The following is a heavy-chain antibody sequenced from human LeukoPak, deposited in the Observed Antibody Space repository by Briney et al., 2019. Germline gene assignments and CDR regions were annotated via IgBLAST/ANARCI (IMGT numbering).Heavy chain of an antibody. CDR3: ARVGVAGTRINYYFDY. Sequence: GRSLRLSCAASGFTFSDYYMSSIRQAPGKGLEWVSYISSSSSYTNYADSVKGRFTISRDNDKNSLYLQMNSLRAEDTAVYYCARVGVAGTRINYYFDYWGQGTLVTVSS. V-gene: IGHV3-11*06. J-gene: IGHJ4*02. CDR1: GFTFSDYY. CDR2: ISSSSSYT. D-gene: IGHD6-19*01.